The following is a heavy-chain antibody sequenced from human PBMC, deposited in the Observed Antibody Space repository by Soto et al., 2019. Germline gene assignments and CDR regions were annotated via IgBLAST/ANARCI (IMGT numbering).Heavy chain of an antibody. V-gene: IGHV1-46*01. J-gene: IGHJ6*02. CDR2: INPSGGST. Sequence: GASVKVSCKASGYTFTSYYMHWVRQAPGQGLEWMGIINPSGGSTSYAQKFQGRVTMTRDTSTSTVYMELSSLRSEDTAVYYCARDDGYGYVGVDYSYGMDVWGQGTTVTVSS. D-gene: IGHD5-18*01. CDR3: ARDDGYGYVGVDYSYGMDV. CDR1: GYTFTSYY.